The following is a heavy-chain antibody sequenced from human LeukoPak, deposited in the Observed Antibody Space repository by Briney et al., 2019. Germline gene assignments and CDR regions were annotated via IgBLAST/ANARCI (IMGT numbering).Heavy chain of an antibody. Sequence: KTSETLSLTCTVSGGSISSSPYYWGWIRQPPGKGLEWIGSIYYSGTTHYGPSLESRVTISVDTSKNQFSLKLASVTAADTAIYYCAKGAGGFSYYNWFDPWGQGTLVTVSS. CDR1: GGSISSSPYY. CDR2: IYYSGTT. J-gene: IGHJ5*02. CDR3: AKGAGGFSYYNWFDP. V-gene: IGHV4-39*07. D-gene: IGHD5-18*01.